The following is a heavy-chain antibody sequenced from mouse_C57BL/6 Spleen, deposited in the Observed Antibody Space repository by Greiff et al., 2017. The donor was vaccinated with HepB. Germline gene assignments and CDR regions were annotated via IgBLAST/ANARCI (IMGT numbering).Heavy chain of an antibody. J-gene: IGHJ1*03. D-gene: IGHD2-5*01. Sequence: DVQLVESEGGLVQPGSSMKLSCTASGFTFSDYYMAWVRQVPEKGLEWVANINYDGSSTYYLDSLKSRFIISRDNAKNILYLQMSSLKSEDTATYYCARDYSNYVRYFDVWGTGTTVTVSS. CDR2: INYDGSST. CDR3: ARDYSNYVRYFDV. CDR1: GFTFSDYY. V-gene: IGHV5-16*01.